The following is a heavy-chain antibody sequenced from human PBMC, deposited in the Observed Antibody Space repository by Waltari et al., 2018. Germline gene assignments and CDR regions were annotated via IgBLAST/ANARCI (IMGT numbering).Heavy chain of an antibody. Sequence: EEQLVESGGGLAPPGESLRLPCAPSGFTFRMYWMPWVRQAPGRGLVWVSRISSDGSSVTYADSVKGRFTISRDNAKNTLYVQMNRLRAEDTAVYYCARVATKTYSSPVPGRPYYYGMDVWGQGTTVTVSS. D-gene: IGHD3-22*01. V-gene: IGHV3-74*01. CDR1: GFTFRMYW. CDR3: ARVATKTYSSPVPGRPYYYGMDV. CDR2: ISSDGSSV. J-gene: IGHJ6*02.